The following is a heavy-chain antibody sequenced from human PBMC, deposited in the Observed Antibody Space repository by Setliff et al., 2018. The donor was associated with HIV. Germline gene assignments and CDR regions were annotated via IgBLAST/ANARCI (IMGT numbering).Heavy chain of an antibody. V-gene: IGHV4-38-2*01. CDR1: GYSISSGYY. CDR3: ARVQMAYAAFDV. CDR2: IYPSGGT. J-gene: IGHJ3*01. Sequence: PSETLSLTCAVSGYSISSGYYWGWIRQPPGRGLEWIGNIYPSGGTHYNPSLRSRVTISVDPSKNQFSLKLSSVTAADTAVYYCARVQMAYAAFDVWGQGTMVTVSS. D-gene: IGHD4-17*01.